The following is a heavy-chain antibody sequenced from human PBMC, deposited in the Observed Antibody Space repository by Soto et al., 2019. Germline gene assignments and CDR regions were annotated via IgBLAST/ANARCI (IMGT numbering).Heavy chain of an antibody. V-gene: IGHV4-31*03. CDR2: IYYSGST. CDR1: GGSISSGGYY. J-gene: IGHJ4*02. CDR3: ASFPGGSFYFDY. D-gene: IGHD1-26*01. Sequence: QVQLQQSGLGLVKPSQTLSLTCTVSGGSISSGGYYWSWIRQLPGTGLEWIGHIYYSGSTYYNPSLKSRIDISVDMSKNQFSLRLSSVTAADTAVYYCASFPGGSFYFDYWGQGTLVTVSS.